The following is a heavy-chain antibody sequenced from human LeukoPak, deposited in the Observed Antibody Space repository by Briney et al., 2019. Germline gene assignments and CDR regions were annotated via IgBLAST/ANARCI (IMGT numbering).Heavy chain of an antibody. CDR2: ISGSGGST. D-gene: IGHD4-17*01. V-gene: IGHV3-23*01. Sequence: GGSLRLSCAASGFTFSSYAMSWVRQAPGKGLEWVSAISGSGGSTYYADSVKGRFTISRDNSKNTLYLQMNSLRAEDTAVYYCAKGQTTVTTSGPGIFDYWGQGTLVTVSS. CDR3: AKGQTTVTTSGPGIFDY. J-gene: IGHJ4*02. CDR1: GFTFSSYA.